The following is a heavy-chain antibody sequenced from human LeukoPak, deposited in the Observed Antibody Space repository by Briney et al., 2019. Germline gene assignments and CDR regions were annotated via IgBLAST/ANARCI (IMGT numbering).Heavy chain of an antibody. CDR3: ARDLCSGGSCSDY. CDR2: ISSIGSTI. D-gene: IGHD2-15*01. J-gene: IGHJ4*02. Sequence: PGGSLRLSCAASGFTFSSYEMNWVGQAPGKGREWVSYISSIGSTIYYADSLMGRFTISRDNAKNSLYLQMNSLRAEDTAVYYCARDLCSGGSCSDYWGQGTLVTVCS. CDR1: GFTFSSYE. V-gene: IGHV3-48*03.